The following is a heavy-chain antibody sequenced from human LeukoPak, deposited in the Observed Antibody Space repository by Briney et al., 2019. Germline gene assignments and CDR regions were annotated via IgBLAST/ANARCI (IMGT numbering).Heavy chain of an antibody. CDR2: IYPGDSDT. V-gene: IGHV5-51*01. CDR3: ARTNYYDSSGYYFLDY. J-gene: IGHJ4*02. D-gene: IGHD3-22*01. CDR1: GYSFTSYW. Sequence: GGSLRLSCKGSGYSFTSYWIGWVRQMPGKGLEWMEIIYPGDSDTRYSPSFQGQVTISADKSISTAYLQWSSLKASDTAMYYCARTNYYDSSGYYFLDYWGQGTLVTVSS.